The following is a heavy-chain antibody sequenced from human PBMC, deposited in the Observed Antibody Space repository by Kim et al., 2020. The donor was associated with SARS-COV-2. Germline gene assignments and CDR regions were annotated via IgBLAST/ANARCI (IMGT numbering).Heavy chain of an antibody. CDR2: ISYESSNI. J-gene: IGHJ4*02. D-gene: IGHD3-9*01. CDR1: GFTFSNYA. Sequence: GGSLRLSCAASGFTFSNYAMSWDRQAPGKGLEWVADISYESSNIYYAGSVKGRLTISRDNPKNTLYLQMNSLTAEDTAVYYCTREGVGVLTGLIDSWGQGPLVPVST. CDR3: TREGVGVLTGLIDS. V-gene: IGHV3-30*04.